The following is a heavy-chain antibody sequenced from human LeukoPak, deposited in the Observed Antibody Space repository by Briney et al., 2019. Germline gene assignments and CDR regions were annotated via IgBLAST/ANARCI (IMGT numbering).Heavy chain of an antibody. CDR2: ISSSSSSYI. CDR1: GFTFSSYS. CDR3: ARVQRGIAVALDY. V-gene: IGHV3-21*01. J-gene: IGHJ4*02. Sequence: GGSLRLSCAASGFTFSSYSMNWVRQAPGKGLEWVSSISSSSSSYIYYADSVKGRFTISRDNAKNSLYLQMNSLRAEDTAVYYCARVQRGIAVALDYWGQGTLATVSS. D-gene: IGHD6-19*01.